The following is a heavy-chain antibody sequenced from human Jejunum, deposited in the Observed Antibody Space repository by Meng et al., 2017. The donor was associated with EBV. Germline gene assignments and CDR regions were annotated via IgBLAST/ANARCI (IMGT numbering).Heavy chain of an antibody. CDR3: SRDLRGPFDY. V-gene: IGHV3-74*01. CDR2: INEDGTHT. Sequence: LPLVGSGGGLVQPGGSLSVSCVGSGYTFSNYWMHWVRQTPGKGLVWVSRINEDGTHTDYADSVKGRFTISRDNAKNTLTLQMNSLRVEDTAVYYCSRDLRGPFDYWGQGTLVTVSS. J-gene: IGHJ4*02. CDR1: GYTFSNYW. D-gene: IGHD3-16*01.